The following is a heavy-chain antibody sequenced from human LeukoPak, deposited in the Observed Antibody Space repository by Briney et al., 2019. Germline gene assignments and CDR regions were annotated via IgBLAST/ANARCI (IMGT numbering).Heavy chain of an antibody. CDR2: INHSGST. V-gene: IGHV4-34*01. Sequence: GSLRLSCAASGFTFSSYAMSWVRQPPGKGLEWIGEINHSGSTNYNPSLKSRVIISVDTSKNQFSLKLSSVTAADTAVYYCARGRNLGGTIAAAGTGWFDPWGQGTLVTVSS. CDR3: ARGRNLGGTIAAAGTGWFDP. CDR1: GFTFSSYA. D-gene: IGHD6-13*01. J-gene: IGHJ5*02.